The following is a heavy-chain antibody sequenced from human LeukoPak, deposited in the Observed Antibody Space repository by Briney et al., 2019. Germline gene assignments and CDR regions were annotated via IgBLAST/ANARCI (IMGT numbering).Heavy chain of an antibody. V-gene: IGHV4-59*08. CDR2: IYYSGST. D-gene: IGHD1-26*01. Sequence: SETLSLTCAVYGGSFSGYYWSWIRQPPGKGLEWIGYIYYSGSTNYNPSLKSRVTISVDTSKNQFSLKLSSVTAADTAVYYCARHLRVGATHPYYFDYRGQGTLVTVSS. CDR3: ARHLRVGATHPYYFDY. CDR1: GGSFSGYY. J-gene: IGHJ4*02.